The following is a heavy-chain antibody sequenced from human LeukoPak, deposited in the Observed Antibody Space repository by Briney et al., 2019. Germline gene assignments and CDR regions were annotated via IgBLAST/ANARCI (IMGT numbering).Heavy chain of an antibody. CDR2: IYPGDSDT. CDR1: GYIFTSYW. J-gene: IGHJ4*02. D-gene: IGHD6-19*01. CDR3: ARRGRIAVAGTGFDY. V-gene: IGHV5-51*01. Sequence: GASLEISCEGSGYIFTSYWIGWVRQLPGKGLEWMGIIYPGDSDTRYSPSFQGQVTISADKSISTAYLQWSSLKASDTAMYYCARRGRIAVAGTGFDYWGQGTLVTVSS.